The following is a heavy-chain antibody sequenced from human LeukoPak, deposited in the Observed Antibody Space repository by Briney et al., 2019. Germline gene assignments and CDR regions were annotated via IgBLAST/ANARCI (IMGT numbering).Heavy chain of an antibody. CDR2: IKQDGSEK. D-gene: IGHD4-17*01. Sequence: GGSLRLSCAASGFSFSSYGMHWVRQAPGKGLEWVANIKQDGSEKYYVDSVKGRFTISRDNAKNSLYLQMNSLRAEDTAVYYCARSGDAVTSLDYWGQGTLVTVSS. CDR3: ARSGDAVTSLDY. J-gene: IGHJ4*02. CDR1: GFSFSSYG. V-gene: IGHV3-7*01.